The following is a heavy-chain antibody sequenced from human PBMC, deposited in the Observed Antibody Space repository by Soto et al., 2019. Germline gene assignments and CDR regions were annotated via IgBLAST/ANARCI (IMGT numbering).Heavy chain of an antibody. D-gene: IGHD3-22*01. Sequence: GESLKISCKGSGYSFTSYWIGWVRQMPGKGLEWLGRIDPSDSYTNYSPSFQGHVTISADKSISTVYLQWSSLKASDTAMYYCARLAQGYYDSSGYYYYYYGMDVWGPGTTVTVSS. CDR2: IDPSDSYT. V-gene: IGHV5-10-1*01. CDR1: GYSFTSYW. J-gene: IGHJ6*02. CDR3: ARLAQGYYDSSGYYYYYYGMDV.